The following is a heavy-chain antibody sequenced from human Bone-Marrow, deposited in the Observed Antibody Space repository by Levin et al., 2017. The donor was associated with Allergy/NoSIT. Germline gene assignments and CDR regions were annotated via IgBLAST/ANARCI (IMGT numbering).Heavy chain of an antibody. CDR3: GTVDGTIGAYYFDY. CDR2: ISTYNGDT. CDR1: DYTFTDYG. Sequence: ASVKVSCKTSDYTFTDYGITWVRQAPGQGLEWMGWISTYNGDTYYAQNLQGRVTMTTDTSTSTAYMELRSLRSDDTAVYYCGTVDGTIGAYYFDYWGQGTLVTVSS. J-gene: IGHJ4*02. D-gene: IGHD5-12*01. V-gene: IGHV1-18*01.